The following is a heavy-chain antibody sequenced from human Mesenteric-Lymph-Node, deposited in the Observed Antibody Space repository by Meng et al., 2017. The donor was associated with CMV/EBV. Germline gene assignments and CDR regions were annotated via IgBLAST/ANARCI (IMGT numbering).Heavy chain of an antibody. V-gene: IGHV1-2*02. CDR1: GYTFTGYY. CDR2: INPNSGGT. D-gene: IGHD3-3*01. J-gene: IGHJ5*02. Sequence: ASVKVSCKASGYTFTGYYMHWVRQAPGQGLEWMGWINPNSGGTNYAQKFQGRVTMTRDTSISTAYMELSSLRSEDTAVYYCARVGTYYDFWSGYYEESWFDPWGQGTLVTVSS. CDR3: ARVGTYYDFWSGYYEESWFDP.